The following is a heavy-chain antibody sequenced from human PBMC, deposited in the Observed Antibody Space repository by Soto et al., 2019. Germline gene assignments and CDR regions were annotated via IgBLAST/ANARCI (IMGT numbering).Heavy chain of an antibody. CDR3: ARVRASRGQRDLDF. Sequence: QVQLQQWGAGLLKPSETLSLTCGVYGGSFSGYYWNWIRQPPGKGLEWIGEINPSGGTNYNPSLKSRVTILADTSKDQFSLELSSVSVADTAVYYCARVRASRGQRDLDFWGQGTRVTVSS. CDR2: INPSGGT. J-gene: IGHJ4*02. CDR1: GGSFSGYY. V-gene: IGHV4-34*01. D-gene: IGHD6-13*01.